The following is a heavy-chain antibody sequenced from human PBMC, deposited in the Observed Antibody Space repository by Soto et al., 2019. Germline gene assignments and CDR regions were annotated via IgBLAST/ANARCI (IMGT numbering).Heavy chain of an antibody. CDR2: IIPLYGTV. Sequence: QAHLAQSRAEVKKPGSSVTVSCKASGGTFNSYGISWVRQAPGQGLDWMGVIIPLYGTVNYAQKFQGRVSITADKSTSTAYMDLNSLRSDDTAVYYCARVRVILGVIPSHFGLWGQGTQVTVSS. CDR1: GGTFNSYG. V-gene: IGHV1-69*06. D-gene: IGHD3-10*01. CDR3: ARVRVILGVIPSHFGL. J-gene: IGHJ4*02.